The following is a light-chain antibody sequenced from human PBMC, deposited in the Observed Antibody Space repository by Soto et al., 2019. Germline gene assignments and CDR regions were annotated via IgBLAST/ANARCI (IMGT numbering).Light chain of an antibody. CDR2: WAS. Sequence: DIVMTQSPDSLAVSLGERATINCKSSQSVLYSSNNKNYLAWYQQKPGQPPQLLIYWASTRESGVPDRFSGTGSGTDFTLTIRSLQAEDVAVYYCQQYYSTPPTFGGGTKVEIK. J-gene: IGKJ4*01. CDR3: QQYYSTPPT. V-gene: IGKV4-1*01. CDR1: QSVLYSSNNKNY.